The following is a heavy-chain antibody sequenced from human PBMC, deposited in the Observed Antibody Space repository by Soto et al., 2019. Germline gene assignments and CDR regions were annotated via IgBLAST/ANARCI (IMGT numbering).Heavy chain of an antibody. Sequence: QVQLVESGGGLVKPGGSLRLSCAASGFTFSDYYMSWIRQAPGKGLEWVSYVSSSGSTIYYADSVKGRFTISRDNAKNSLYLQMNSLRAEDTAVYYCASTAQGCTNGVCYTDFDYWGQGTLVTVSS. CDR1: GFTFSDYY. J-gene: IGHJ4*02. V-gene: IGHV3-11*01. CDR3: ASTAQGCTNGVCYTDFDY. CDR2: VSSSGSTI. D-gene: IGHD2-8*01.